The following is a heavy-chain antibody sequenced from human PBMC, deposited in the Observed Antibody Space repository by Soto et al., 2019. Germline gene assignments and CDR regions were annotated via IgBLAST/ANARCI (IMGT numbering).Heavy chain of an antibody. CDR3: XXXGVSSTXXXXXYGTYFDY. V-gene: IGHV3-30-3*02. Sequence: QVQLVESGGGVVQPGRSLRLSCAASGFTYTTYTMHWVRQAPGKGLEWVAVISYDGNNKFYADSLKGRFTISRDSXXXTXXXXXXXXXXXXXXXXXXXXXGVSSTXXXXXYGTYFDYWGQGDLVTVSS. J-gene: IGHJ4*02. CDR1: GFTYTTYT. CDR2: ISYDGNNK. D-gene: IGHD3-16*01.